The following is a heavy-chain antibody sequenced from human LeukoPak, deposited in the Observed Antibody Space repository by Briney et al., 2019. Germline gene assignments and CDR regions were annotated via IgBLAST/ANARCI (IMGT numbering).Heavy chain of an antibody. D-gene: IGHD2-2*01. CDR2: ISSSSSYI. J-gene: IGHJ6*02. CDR1: GFTFSSYS. V-gene: IGHV3-21*01. CDR3: ARAGSSTGFCYYGMDV. Sequence: GGSLRLSCAASGFTFSSYSMNWVRQAPGKGLEWVSSISSSSSYIYYADSVKGRFTISRDNAKNSLYLQMNSLRAEDTAVYYCARAGSSTGFCYYGMDVWGQGTTVTVSS.